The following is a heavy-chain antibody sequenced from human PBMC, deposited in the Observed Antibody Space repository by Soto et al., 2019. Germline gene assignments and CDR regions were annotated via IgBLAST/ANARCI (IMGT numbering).Heavy chain of an antibody. V-gene: IGHV4-39*01. CDR1: GGSISSSSYY. D-gene: IGHD6-19*01. CDR2: IYYSGST. J-gene: IGHJ4*02. Sequence: SETLSLTCTVSGGSISSSSYYWGWIRQPPGKGLEWIGIIYYSGSTYYNPSLKSRVTISVDTSKNQFSLKLSSVTAADTAVYYCARRGSGGIAVAGTSFDYWGQGTLVTVSS. CDR3: ARRGSGGIAVAGTSFDY.